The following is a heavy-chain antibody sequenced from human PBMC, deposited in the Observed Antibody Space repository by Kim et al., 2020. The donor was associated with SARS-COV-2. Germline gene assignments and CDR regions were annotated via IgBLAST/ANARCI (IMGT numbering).Heavy chain of an antibody. CDR2: INHSGST. Sequence: SETLSLTCAVYGGSFSGYYWSWIRQPPGKGLEWIGEINHSGSTNYNPSLKSRVTISVDTSKNQFSLKLSSVTAADTAVYYCARADRIAVAGTFDYWGQG. CDR1: GGSFSGYY. D-gene: IGHD6-19*01. J-gene: IGHJ4*02. CDR3: ARADRIAVAGTFDY. V-gene: IGHV4-34*01.